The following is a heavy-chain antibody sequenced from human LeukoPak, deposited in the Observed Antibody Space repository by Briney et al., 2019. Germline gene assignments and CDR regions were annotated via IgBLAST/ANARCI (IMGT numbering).Heavy chain of an antibody. CDR1: GYTFTSYY. V-gene: IGHV1-46*01. J-gene: IGHJ4*02. CDR3: ARERRIVGATTSYYFDY. D-gene: IGHD1-26*01. CDR2: INPSGGST. Sequence: ASVKVSCEASGYTFTSYYMHWVRQAPGQGLEWMGIINPSGGSTTYAQKFQGRVTMTRDTSTSTVYMELSSLRSEDTAVYYCARERRIVGATTSYYFDYWGRGTLVTVSS.